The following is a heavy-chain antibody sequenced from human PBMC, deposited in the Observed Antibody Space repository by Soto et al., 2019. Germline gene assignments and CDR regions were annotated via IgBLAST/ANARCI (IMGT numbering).Heavy chain of an antibody. Sequence: PCGVLRLSCTASGFTFGDYAMSWVRQAPGKGLEWVGFIRSKAYGGTTEYAASVKGRFTISRDDSKSIAYLQMNSLKTEDTAVYYCTRESARDDFWSGSHYYYYGMDVWGQGTTVTVSS. CDR2: IRSKAYGGTT. V-gene: IGHV3-49*04. CDR3: TRESARDDFWSGSHYYYYGMDV. J-gene: IGHJ6*02. CDR1: GFTFGDYA. D-gene: IGHD3-3*01.